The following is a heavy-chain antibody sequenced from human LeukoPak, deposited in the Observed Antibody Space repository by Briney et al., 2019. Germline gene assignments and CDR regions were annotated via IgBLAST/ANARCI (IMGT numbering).Heavy chain of an antibody. Sequence: PGGSLRLSCSASGFTFRSYPMHWVRQAPGKGLEYVSAISDNGGSTYYADSVKGRFTISRDNSMNTLYLQMSSLRPEDTAVYYRVCPESGYSHGYGYWGQGTLVTVSS. V-gene: IGHV3-64D*09. J-gene: IGHJ4*02. D-gene: IGHD5-18*01. CDR3: VCPESGYSHGYGY. CDR2: ISDNGGST. CDR1: GFTFRSYP.